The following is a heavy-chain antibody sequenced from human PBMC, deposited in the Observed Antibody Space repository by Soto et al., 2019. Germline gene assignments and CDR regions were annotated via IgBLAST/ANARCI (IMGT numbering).Heavy chain of an antibody. Sequence: GGSLRLSCAASGFIFSSYGMNWVRQAPGKGLEWVAVMSFDGSIKYYADSVKGRFTISRDNSKNTLYLQMNSLRAEDTAVYYCATIAVPPDFDMLGQGTMVTVSS. CDR2: MSFDGSIK. CDR1: GFIFSSYG. J-gene: IGHJ3*02. D-gene: IGHD6-19*01. V-gene: IGHV3-30*03. CDR3: ATIAVPPDFDM.